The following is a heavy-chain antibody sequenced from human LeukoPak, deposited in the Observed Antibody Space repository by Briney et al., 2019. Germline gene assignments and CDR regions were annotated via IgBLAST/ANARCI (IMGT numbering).Heavy chain of an antibody. CDR1: GLTVSSSY. CDR2: IYIGDNP. CDR3: ARVRPWVFDY. Sequence: GGSLRLSCAASGLTVSSSYMSWVRQAPGKGLEWVSIIYIGDNPHYADPVKGRFTISRHNSKNTLYLQMNNLRAEDTAVYYCARVRPWVFDYWGQGTLVTVSS. J-gene: IGHJ4*02. V-gene: IGHV3-53*04.